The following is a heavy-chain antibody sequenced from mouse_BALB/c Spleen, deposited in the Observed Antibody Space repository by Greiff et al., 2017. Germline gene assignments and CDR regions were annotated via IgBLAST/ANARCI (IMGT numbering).Heavy chain of an antibody. J-gene: IGHJ2*01. CDR2: INPSTGYT. CDR1: GYTFTSYW. V-gene: IGHV1-7*01. CDR3: ARAGYGNSFDY. Sequence: VQLQQSGAELAKPGASVKMSCKASGYTFTSYWMHWVKQRPGQGLEWIGYINPSTGYTEYNQKFKDKATLTADKSSSTAYMQLSSLTSEDSAVYYCARAGYGNSFDYWGQGTTLTVSS. D-gene: IGHD2-10*02.